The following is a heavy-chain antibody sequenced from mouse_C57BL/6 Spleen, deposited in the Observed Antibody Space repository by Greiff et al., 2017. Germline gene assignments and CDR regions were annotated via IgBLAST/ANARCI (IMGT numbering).Heavy chain of an antibody. J-gene: IGHJ2*01. V-gene: IGHV14-4*01. Sequence: EVQLQQSGAELVRPGASVKLSCTASGFNIKDDYMHWVKQRPEQGLEWIGWIDPENGATEYASKFQGKATITADTSSNTAYLQLSRLTDRDAAVYYCATTTVVAFDYWGQGTTLTVSS. CDR1: GFNIKDDY. D-gene: IGHD1-1*01. CDR3: ATTTVVAFDY. CDR2: IDPENGAT.